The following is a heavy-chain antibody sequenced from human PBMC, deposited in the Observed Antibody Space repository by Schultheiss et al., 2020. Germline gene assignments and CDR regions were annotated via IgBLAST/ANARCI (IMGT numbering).Heavy chain of an antibody. CDR2: ISWNSGSI. D-gene: IGHD6-19*01. Sequence: GGSLRLSCAASGFTFDDYAMHWVRQAPGKGLEWVSGISWNSGSIGYADSVKGRFTISRDNAKNSLYLQMNSLRAEDTALYYCAKVSGYSSGWYFSRSDAFDIWGQGTMVTVSS. CDR1: GFTFDDYA. CDR3: AKVSGYSSGWYFSRSDAFDI. J-gene: IGHJ3*02. V-gene: IGHV3-9*01.